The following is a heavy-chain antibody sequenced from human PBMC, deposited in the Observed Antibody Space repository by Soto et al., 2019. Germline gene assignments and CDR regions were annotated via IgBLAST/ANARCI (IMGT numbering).Heavy chain of an antibody. Sequence: SETVSLTXVVYGGSLTGYYWSWIRQPPGRGLEWIGEINPTGSPKYNPSLMSRVTISVDTSKNQFSMKLSSVTAADSAVYYCARDDHIVVVPTSLGAMDVWGQGTTVTVSS. J-gene: IGHJ6*02. CDR1: GGSLTGYY. D-gene: IGHD2-2*01. CDR3: ARDDHIVVVPTSLGAMDV. V-gene: IGHV4-34*01. CDR2: INPTGSP.